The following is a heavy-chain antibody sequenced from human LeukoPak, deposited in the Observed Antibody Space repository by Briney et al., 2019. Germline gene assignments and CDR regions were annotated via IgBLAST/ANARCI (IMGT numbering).Heavy chain of an antibody. J-gene: IGHJ1*01. V-gene: IGHV1-46*01. CDR1: GYTFTSFY. Sequence: APVKVSCKASGYTFTSFYMHWVRQAPGQGLEWMGIINPSGGSTSYAQKFQGRVTMTRDTSTSTVYMELSSLRSEDTAVYYCASVDTAAGTPFGHWGQGTLVTVSS. CDR2: INPSGGST. CDR3: ASVDTAAGTPFGH. D-gene: IGHD6-13*01.